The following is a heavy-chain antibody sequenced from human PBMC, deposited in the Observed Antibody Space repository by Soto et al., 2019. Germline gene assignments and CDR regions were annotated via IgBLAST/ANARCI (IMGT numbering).Heavy chain of an antibody. CDR2: VSGGSGVT. CDR1: GFSFSTYG. V-gene: IGHV3-23*01. D-gene: IGHD1-1*01. Sequence: EMQLLESGGGLVQPGGSLRLSCVVPGFSFSTYGVTWVRQAPGKGLEWVCGVSGGSGVTHYTDSVKGQFTISGDDSKNTVYLQMHSLRGEDTAVYYCTRWNGYGDLWGQGTLVTVSS. J-gene: IGHJ5*02. CDR3: TRWNGYGDL.